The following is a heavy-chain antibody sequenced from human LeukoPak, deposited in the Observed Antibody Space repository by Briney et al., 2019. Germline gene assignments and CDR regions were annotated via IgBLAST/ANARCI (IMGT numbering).Heavy chain of an antibody. V-gene: IGHV3-21*01. CDR2: ISSSSSYI. J-gene: IGHJ6*03. CDR3: SRDKLWLGEVSHSNYYYMAV. D-gene: IGHD3-10*01. CDR1: GFTFSSYS. Sequence: PGGSLRLSCAASGFTFSSYSMNWVRQAPGKGLEWFSSISSSSSYIYYADSLKGRFTISRDNAPNSLYLQMNRLRAEDTAVYYFSRDKLWLGEVSHSNYYYMAVWGKGTTVTFSS.